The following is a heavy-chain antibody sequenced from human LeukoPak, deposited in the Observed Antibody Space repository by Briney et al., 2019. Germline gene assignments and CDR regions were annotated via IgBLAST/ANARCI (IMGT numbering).Heavy chain of an antibody. J-gene: IGHJ4*02. V-gene: IGHV4-39*01. CDR3: ARIDGGHHLSPFDY. CDR1: SGSFSSSSYY. CDR2: FYYSGST. D-gene: IGHD4-23*01. Sequence: SETLSLTCTVSSGSFSSSSYYWGWIRQPPGKGLEWIGSFYYSGSTYYNPSLKSRVTISVDTSKNQFPLKLSSVTAADTAIYYCARIDGGHHLSPFDYWGQGTLVTVSS.